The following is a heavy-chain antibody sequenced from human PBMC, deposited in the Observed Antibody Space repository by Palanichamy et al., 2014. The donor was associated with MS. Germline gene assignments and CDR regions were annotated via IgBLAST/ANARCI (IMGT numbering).Heavy chain of an antibody. J-gene: IGHJ5*02. CDR2: IRSKSYGGTT. Sequence: EVQLVESGGGLVQPGRSLRLSCTASGFTFGDYAMNWVRQAPGKGLEWISFIRSKSYGGTTEYAASVKGRFTISRDDSKSIAYLQMNSLKTEDTAVYYCTRARYNGYVYWFDPWGQGTLVTVSP. CDR1: GFTFGDYA. V-gene: IGHV3-49*04. CDR3: TRARYNGYVYWFDP. D-gene: IGHD5-12*01.